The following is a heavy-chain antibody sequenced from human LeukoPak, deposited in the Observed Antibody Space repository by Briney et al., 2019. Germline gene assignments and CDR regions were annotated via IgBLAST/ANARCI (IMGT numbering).Heavy chain of an antibody. D-gene: IGHD3-10*01. CDR2: IYYSGST. V-gene: IGHV4-59*01. CDR1: GGSISSYY. J-gene: IGHJ4*02. CDR3: ASSPSGY. Sequence: PSETLSLTCTVSGGSISSYYWSWIRQPPGKGLEWIGYIYYSGSTNYNPSLKSRVTISVDTSKNQFSLKLSSVTAADTAVYYCASSPSGYWGQGTLVTVSS.